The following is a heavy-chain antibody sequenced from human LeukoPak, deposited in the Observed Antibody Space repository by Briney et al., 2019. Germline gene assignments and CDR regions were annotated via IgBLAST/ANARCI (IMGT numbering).Heavy chain of an antibody. V-gene: IGHV4-39*01. Sequence: SETLSLTCTVSGGSISSSSYYWGWIRQPPGKGLEWIGSIYYSGSTYYNPSLKSRVTISVDTSKNQFSLKLSSVTAADTAVYYCARPPYDFWSGYYPLDVWGKGTTVTVSS. D-gene: IGHD3-3*01. CDR3: ARPPYDFWSGYYPLDV. J-gene: IGHJ6*04. CDR2: IYYSGST. CDR1: GGSISSSSYY.